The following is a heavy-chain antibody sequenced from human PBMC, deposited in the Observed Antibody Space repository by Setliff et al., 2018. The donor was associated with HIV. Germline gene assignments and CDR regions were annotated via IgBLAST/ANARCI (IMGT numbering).Heavy chain of an antibody. J-gene: IGHJ6*02. CDR1: GYTFTPYG. CDR2: ISPNFGHT. D-gene: IGHD6-19*01. CDR3: ARLGSGWADSYYYDMDI. Sequence: ASVKVSCKASGYTFTPYGISWVRQAPGHGLEWMGWISPNFGHTKYAQKFLDRVTMTIDTATSRAYMELRSLRSDDKAVYFCARLGSGWADSYYYDMDIWGQGTTVTVSS. V-gene: IGHV1-18*04.